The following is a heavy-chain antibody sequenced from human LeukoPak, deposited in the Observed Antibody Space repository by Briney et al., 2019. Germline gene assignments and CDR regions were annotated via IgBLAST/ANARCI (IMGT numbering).Heavy chain of an antibody. J-gene: IGHJ4*02. V-gene: IGHV1-2*02. CDR2: INPNSGGT. CDR1: GYTFTGYY. Sequence: ASVKVSCKASGYTFTGYYMHRVRQAPGQGLEWMGWINPNSGGTNYAQKFQGRVTMTRDTSISTAYMELSRLRSDDTAVYYCARDGDRLYYFDYWGQGTLVTVSS. CDR3: ARDGDRLYYFDY. D-gene: IGHD2-21*02.